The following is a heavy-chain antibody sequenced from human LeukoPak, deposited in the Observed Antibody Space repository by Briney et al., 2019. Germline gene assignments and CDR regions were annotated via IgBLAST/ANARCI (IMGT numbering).Heavy chain of an antibody. CDR3: AKSILLWFGELSYFDY. D-gene: IGHD3-10*01. V-gene: IGHV3-23*01. Sequence: GGSLRLSCAGSGFTFNTYAMSWVRQAPGKGLEWVSAISGSGGSTYYADSVKGRFTISRDNSKNTLYLQMNSLRAEDTAVYYCAKSILLWFGELSYFDYWGQGTLVTVSS. CDR1: GFTFNTYA. CDR2: ISGSGGST. J-gene: IGHJ4*02.